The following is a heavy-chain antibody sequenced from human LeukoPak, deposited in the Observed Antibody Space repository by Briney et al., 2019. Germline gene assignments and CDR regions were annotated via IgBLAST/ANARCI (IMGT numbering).Heavy chain of an antibody. CDR3: AKERAYYDNPFYAFDI. D-gene: IGHD3-22*01. Sequence: GGSLRLSCAASGFTFSSYGMHWVRQAPGKGLEWVAFIRFDGSNKNYADSVKGRFTISRDNSKNTRYLQTSSLRAEDTAVYYCAKERAYYDNPFYAFDIWGQGTMVTVSS. CDR2: IRFDGSNK. CDR1: GFTFSSYG. V-gene: IGHV3-30*02. J-gene: IGHJ3*02.